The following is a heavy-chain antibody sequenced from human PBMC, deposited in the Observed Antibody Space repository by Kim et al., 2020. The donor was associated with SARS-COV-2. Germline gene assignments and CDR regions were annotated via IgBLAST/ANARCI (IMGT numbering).Heavy chain of an antibody. CDR2: IIPIFGTA. Sequence: SVKVSCKASGGTFSSYAISWVRQAPGQGLEWMGGIIPIFGTANYAQKFQGRVTITADESTSTAYMELSSLRSEDTAVYYCATQPPKRYSGSYHHFDYWGQGTLVTVSS. CDR3: ATQPPKRYSGSYHHFDY. CDR1: GGTFSSYA. V-gene: IGHV1-69*13. D-gene: IGHD1-26*01. J-gene: IGHJ4*02.